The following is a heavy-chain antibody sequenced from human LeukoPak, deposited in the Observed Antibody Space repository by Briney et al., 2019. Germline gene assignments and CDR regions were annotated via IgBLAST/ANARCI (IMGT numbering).Heavy chain of an antibody. D-gene: IGHD3-10*01. CDR1: GYTFTSYA. V-gene: IGHV1-2*02. Sequence: ASVKVSCKASGYTFTSYAMNWVRQAPGQGLEWMGWINPENGRTEYAPMSQGRITMTRDTSISTAYMELTRLRLDDTAIYFCARSPINLVGAVIPNWLDPWGQGTLVSVSS. J-gene: IGHJ5*02. CDR3: ARSPINLVGAVIPNWLDP. CDR2: INPENGRT.